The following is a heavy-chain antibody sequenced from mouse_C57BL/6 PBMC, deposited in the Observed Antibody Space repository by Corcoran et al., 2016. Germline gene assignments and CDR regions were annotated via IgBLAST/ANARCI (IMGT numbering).Heavy chain of an antibody. Sequence: DVQLQESGPGLVKPSQSLSLTCSVTGYSITSGYYWNWIRQFPGNKLEWMGYISYDGSNNYNPSLKNRISITRDTSKNQFFLKLNSVTTEDTATYYCARDYYGRGDFAYWGQGTLVTVSA. J-gene: IGHJ3*01. CDR1: GYSITSGYY. D-gene: IGHD1-2*01. CDR3: ARDYYGRGDFAY. CDR2: ISYDGSN. V-gene: IGHV3-6*01.